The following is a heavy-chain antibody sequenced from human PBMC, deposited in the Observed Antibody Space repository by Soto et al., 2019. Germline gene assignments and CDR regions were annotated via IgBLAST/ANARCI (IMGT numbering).Heavy chain of an antibody. J-gene: IGHJ6*04. Sequence: GGSLRLSCAGSGFSFDAYGMHWVRQAPGKGLEWLTTVSFDSKNKYYIDSVEGRFTISRDNSKNMLFLQMNSLRHEDTAVYYCAKESVETSYSYYGLYVWGTGTKVTVP. CDR2: VSFDSKNK. CDR1: GFSFDAYG. D-gene: IGHD4-4*01. CDR3: AKESVETSYSYYGLYV. V-gene: IGHV3-30*18.